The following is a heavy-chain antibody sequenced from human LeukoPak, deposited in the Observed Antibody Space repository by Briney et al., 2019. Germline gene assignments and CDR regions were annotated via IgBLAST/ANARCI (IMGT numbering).Heavy chain of an antibody. D-gene: IGHD5-24*01. CDR1: GYTFTSYD. J-gene: IGHJ4*02. Sequence: ASVKVSCKASGYTFTSYDINWVRQATGQGLEWMGWMNPNSGNTGCAQKFQGRVTMTRNTSISTAYMELSSLRSEDTAVYYCTRRYRRDGYNLLGYWGQGTLVTVSS. V-gene: IGHV1-8*01. CDR3: TRRYRRDGYNLLGY. CDR2: MNPNSGNT.